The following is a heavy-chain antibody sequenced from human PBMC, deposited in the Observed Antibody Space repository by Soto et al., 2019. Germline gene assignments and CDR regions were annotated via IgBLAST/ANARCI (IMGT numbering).Heavy chain of an antibody. D-gene: IGHD6-13*01. J-gene: IGHJ5*02. Sequence: GSGPTLVNPTQTLTLTCTFSGFSLSTSGVGVGWIRQPPGKALEWLALIYWDDDKRYSPSLKSRLTITKDTSKNQVVLTMTNMDPVDTATYYCARPQQLVPESLNWFDPWGQGTLVTVSS. CDR1: GFSLSTSGVG. V-gene: IGHV2-5*02. CDR3: ARPQQLVPESLNWFDP. CDR2: IYWDDDK.